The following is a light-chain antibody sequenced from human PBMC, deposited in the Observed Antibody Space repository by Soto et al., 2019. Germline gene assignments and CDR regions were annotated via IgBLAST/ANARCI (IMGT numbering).Light chain of an antibody. CDR1: QSVSTY. CDR2: GAS. Sequence: EIVLAQSPATLSLSPGERATLSCRASQSVSTYLVWYQQTPGQAPRLLIYGASTRATGIPARFSGSGSGTDFTLTISSLEPEDFAVYYCQQRFTWPPTFGQGTRLEIK. J-gene: IGKJ5*01. CDR3: QQRFTWPPT. V-gene: IGKV3-11*01.